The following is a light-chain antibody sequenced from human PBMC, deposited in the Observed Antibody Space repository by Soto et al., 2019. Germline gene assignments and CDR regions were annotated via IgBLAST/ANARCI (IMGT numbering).Light chain of an antibody. J-gene: IGKJ1*01. Sequence: DIPMTQSPSSLSASVGDRVTITCRASQTISYYLNWFQQKSGKAPNLLIYGATTLHIGVPSRFSGSGSGTDFSLTISSLQPEDFAGYYCQQSYTTPWTFGQGSNVDVK. CDR3: QQSYTTPWT. V-gene: IGKV1-39*01. CDR1: QTISYY. CDR2: GAT.